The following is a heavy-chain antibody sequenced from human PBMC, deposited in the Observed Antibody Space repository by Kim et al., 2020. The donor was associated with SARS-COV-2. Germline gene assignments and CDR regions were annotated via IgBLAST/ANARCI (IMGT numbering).Heavy chain of an antibody. CDR3: LARDVAY. CDR1: GITFSSAR. V-gene: IGHV3-15*01. CDR2: ITLTGEGGTT. D-gene: IGHD5-12*01. J-gene: IGHJ4*02. Sequence: GGSLRLSCAASGITFSSARVTWARQTPGKGLEWVGRITLTGEGGTTYYAAPVSGRFSISRDDSLSTVYLQMNSLRGEDTGVYCCLARDVAYWGQGSLVTVSS.